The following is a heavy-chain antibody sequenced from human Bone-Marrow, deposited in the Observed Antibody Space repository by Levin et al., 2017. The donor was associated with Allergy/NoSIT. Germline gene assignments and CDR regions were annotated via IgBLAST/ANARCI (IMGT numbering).Heavy chain of an antibody. CDR3: AKGSYDSSGYSLSGFAFDI. CDR2: ISGSGGST. V-gene: IGHV3-23*01. Sequence: GGSLRLSCAASGFTFSSYAMSWVRQAPGKGLEWVSAISGSGGSTYYADSVKGRFTISRDNSKNTLYLQMNSLRAEDTAVYYCAKGSYDSSGYSLSGFAFDIWGQGTMVTVSS. CDR1: GFTFSSYA. J-gene: IGHJ3*02. D-gene: IGHD3-22*01.